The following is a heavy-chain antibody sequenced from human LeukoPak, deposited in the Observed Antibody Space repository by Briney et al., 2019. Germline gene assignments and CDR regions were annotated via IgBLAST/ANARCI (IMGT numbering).Heavy chain of an antibody. J-gene: IGHJ4*02. CDR2: GDYSGGT. CDR3: GERGEGYSSGWYKRYYFDN. Sequence: PSETLSLTCTVSGDSFSSVTDYWAWIRQPPGKGLEWIASGDYSGGTYYNPSLESRVAISADMSKNQFSLKLTSVTGADTAVYCAGERGEGYSSGWYKRYYFDNWGQGIRVTVSS. CDR1: GDSFSSVTDY. D-gene: IGHD6-19*01. V-gene: IGHV4-39*07.